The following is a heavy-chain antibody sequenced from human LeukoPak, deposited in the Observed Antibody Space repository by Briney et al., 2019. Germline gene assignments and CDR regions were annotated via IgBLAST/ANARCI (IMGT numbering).Heavy chain of an antibody. D-gene: IGHD3-10*01. CDR3: ATWGGFGEFPYAFDI. CDR1: GGSISSYY. Sequence: SETLSLTCTASGGSISSYYWSWIRQPPGKGLEWIGSIYDSGSTYYNPSLKSRVTISVDTSKNQFSLKLSSVTAADTAVYYCATWGGFGEFPYAFDIWGQGTMVTVSS. J-gene: IGHJ3*02. CDR2: IYDSGST. V-gene: IGHV4-39*07.